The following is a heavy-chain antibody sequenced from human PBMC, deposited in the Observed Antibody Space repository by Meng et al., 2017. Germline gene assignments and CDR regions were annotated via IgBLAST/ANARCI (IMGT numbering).Heavy chain of an antibody. CDR3: ERDKLKTFDP. Sequence: RLESGAGVQSPWGTVKCSCKAYGYTFTSYAMHWVRLAPGQRLEWMGWINAGNGNTKYSQKFQGRITITRDTSASTAYMELSSLRSEDTAVYYCERDKLKTFDPWGQGTLVTVSS. CDR1: GYTFTSYA. J-gene: IGHJ5*02. V-gene: IGHV1-3*01. CDR2: INAGNGNT.